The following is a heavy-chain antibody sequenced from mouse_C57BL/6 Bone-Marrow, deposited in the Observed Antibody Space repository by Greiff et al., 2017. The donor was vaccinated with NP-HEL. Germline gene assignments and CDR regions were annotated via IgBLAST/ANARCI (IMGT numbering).Heavy chain of an antibody. J-gene: IGHJ3*01. CDR2: ISSGGSYT. D-gene: IGHD2-14*01. Sequence: EVHLVESGGDLVKPGGSLKLSCAASGFTFSSYGMSWVRQTPDKRLEWVATISSGGSYTYYPDSVKGRFTISSDNAKKTLYLQMSSLKSEDTAMYYCDRQRPGYPFAYWGQGTLVTVSA. CDR3: DRQRPGYPFAY. V-gene: IGHV5-6*01. CDR1: GFTFSSYG.